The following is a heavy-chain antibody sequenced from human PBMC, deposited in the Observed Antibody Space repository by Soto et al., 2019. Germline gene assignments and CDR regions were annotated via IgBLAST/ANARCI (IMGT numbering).Heavy chain of an antibody. CDR2: IIPIFGTA. J-gene: IGHJ6*02. D-gene: IGHD6-19*01. V-gene: IGHV1-69*01. Sequence: QAQLEQSGGEVKKPGSSVKVSCTASRVAFSKFIVTWVRQAPGLGLEWVGGIIPIFGTANYAQKFQGRVTITADESTSTAYMEVKNLRSEDTAVYYCAKVRYSSPMGYYYGMDVWGQGTTVTVSS. CDR1: RVAFSKFI. CDR3: AKVRYSSPMGYYYGMDV.